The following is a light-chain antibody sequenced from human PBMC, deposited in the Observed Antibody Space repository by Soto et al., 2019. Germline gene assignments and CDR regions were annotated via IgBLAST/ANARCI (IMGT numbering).Light chain of an antibody. CDR1: SSDIGTYNY. V-gene: IGLV2-14*01. J-gene: IGLJ1*01. Sequence: QSALTQPASVSGSPGQTITISCTGTSSDIGTYNYVSWYPQHSGKAPKLIIPDVSNRPSGVSNRFSGSKSGNCASLTISWLQAHDEADYYCSSYPPPRTLYVFGTRTKVTVL. CDR2: DVS. CDR3: SSYPPPRTLYV.